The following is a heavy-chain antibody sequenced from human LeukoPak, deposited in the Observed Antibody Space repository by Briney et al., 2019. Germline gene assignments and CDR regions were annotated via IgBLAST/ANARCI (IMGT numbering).Heavy chain of an antibody. CDR2: IGASGEST. CDR3: AKDIQLST. Sequence: GGSLRLSCAASGFTFSVAAMTWVRQAPGKGLEWVSLIGASGESTYYADSVKGRFTISRDNSKNTLSLQMNSLRVEDTTMYFCAKDIQLSTWGLGTMVTVSS. V-gene: IGHV3-23*01. CDR1: GFTFSVAA. J-gene: IGHJ3*01. D-gene: IGHD5-24*01.